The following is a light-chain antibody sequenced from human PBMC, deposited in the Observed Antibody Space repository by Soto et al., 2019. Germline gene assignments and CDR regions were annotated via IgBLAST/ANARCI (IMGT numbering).Light chain of an antibody. Sequence: EIVLTQSPGTLSLSPGERATLSCMASQSISSRNLAWYQQKPGQAPRLLVYGVSSRATGIPDRFSGSGSGTDFTLTISRLEPEDFAVYSCQQYGTSYTFGQGTKLEIK. J-gene: IGKJ2*01. CDR1: QSISSRN. CDR2: GVS. V-gene: IGKV3-20*01. CDR3: QQYGTSYT.